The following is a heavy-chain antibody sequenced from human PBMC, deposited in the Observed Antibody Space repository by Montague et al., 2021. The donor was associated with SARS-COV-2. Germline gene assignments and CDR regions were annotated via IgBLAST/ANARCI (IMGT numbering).Heavy chain of an antibody. J-gene: IGHJ6*02. Sequence: SETLSLTCSVSGGSISSTSYYWGWIRQPPGKGLEWIGSIDYSGXTXYXXXXRXRVTISVDTSENQFSLKLSSVTAADTAVYYCASPIVVVTALNYYGMDVWGQGTTVTVSS. CDR1: GGSISSTSYY. D-gene: IGHD2-21*02. CDR3: ASPIVVVTALNYYGMDV. CDR2: IDYSGXT. V-gene: IGHV4-39*01.